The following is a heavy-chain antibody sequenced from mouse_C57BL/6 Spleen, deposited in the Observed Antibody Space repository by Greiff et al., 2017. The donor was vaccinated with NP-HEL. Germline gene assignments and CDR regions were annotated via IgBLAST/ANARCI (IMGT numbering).Heavy chain of an antibody. J-gene: IGHJ2*01. CDR3: TDGYYEVNY. CDR1: GFTFSNYW. CDR2: IRLKSDNYAT. Sequence: EVMLVESGGGLVQPGGSMKLSCVASGFTFSNYWMNWVRQSPEKGLEWVAQIRLKSDNYATHYAESVKGRFTISRDDSKSSVYLQMNNLRAEDTGIYYCTDGYYEVNYWGQGTTLTVSS. D-gene: IGHD2-3*01. V-gene: IGHV6-3*01.